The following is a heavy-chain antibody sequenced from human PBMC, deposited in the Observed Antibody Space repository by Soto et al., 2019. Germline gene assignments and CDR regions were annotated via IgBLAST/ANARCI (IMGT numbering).Heavy chain of an antibody. Sequence: GGSLRLSCTASGFTFGDYAMSWVRQAPGKGLEWVGFIRSKAYGGTTEYAASVKGRFTISGDDSKSIAYLQMNSLKTEDTAVYYCTRGYSYGYDYWGQGTLVTVSS. CDR2: IRSKAYGGTT. V-gene: IGHV3-49*04. D-gene: IGHD5-18*01. CDR1: GFTFGDYA. J-gene: IGHJ4*02. CDR3: TRGYSYGYDY.